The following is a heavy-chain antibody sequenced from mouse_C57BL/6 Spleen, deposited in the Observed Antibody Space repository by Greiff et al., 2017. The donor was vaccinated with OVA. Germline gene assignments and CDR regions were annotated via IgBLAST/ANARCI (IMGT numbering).Heavy chain of an antibody. Sequence: EVKLQESGPGLVKPSQSLSLTCSVTGYSITSGYYWNWIRQFPGNKLEWMGYISYDGSNNYNPSLKNRISITRDTSKNQFFLKLNSVTTEDTATYYCAITGYYAMDYWGQGTSVTVSS. CDR3: AITGYYAMDY. D-gene: IGHD4-1*01. V-gene: IGHV3-6*01. CDR1: GYSITSGYY. J-gene: IGHJ4*01. CDR2: ISYDGSN.